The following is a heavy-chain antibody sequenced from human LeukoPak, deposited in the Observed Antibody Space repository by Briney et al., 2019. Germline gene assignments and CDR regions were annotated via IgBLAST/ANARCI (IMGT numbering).Heavy chain of an antibody. CDR3: ARVDTVMAYYFDL. D-gene: IGHD5-18*01. V-gene: IGHV3-53*04. CDR2: IYSGGTT. CDR1: GFTVSTNC. J-gene: IGHJ4*02. Sequence: GRSLRLSCVASGFTVSTNCMTWVRQAPGKGLEWVSTIYSGGTTYYADSVMGRFTISRHNSRNTLYLQMNSLRAEDTAVYYCARVDTVMAYYFDLWGQGTLVTVSS.